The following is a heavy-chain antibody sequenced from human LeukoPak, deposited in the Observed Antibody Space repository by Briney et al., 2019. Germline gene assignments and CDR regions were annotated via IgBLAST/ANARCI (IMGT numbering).Heavy chain of an antibody. CDR3: ATKDGYSSSWYLPDAFDI. J-gene: IGHJ3*02. V-gene: IGHV4-61*02. Sequence: SETLSLTCTVSGGSISSGSYYWSWIRQPAGKGLEWIGRIYTSGSTNYNPSLKSRVTISVDTSKNQFSLKLSSVTAADTAVYYCATKDGYSSSWYLPDAFDIWGQGTMVTVSS. CDR2: IYTSGST. CDR1: GGSISSGSYY. D-gene: IGHD6-13*01.